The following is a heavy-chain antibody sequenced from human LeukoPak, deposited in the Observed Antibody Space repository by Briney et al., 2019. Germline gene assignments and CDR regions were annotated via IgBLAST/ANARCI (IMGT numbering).Heavy chain of an antibody. CDR1: GFTFSSYG. J-gene: IGHJ4*02. CDR2: IRYDGSNK. D-gene: IGHD3-3*01. Sequence: PGGSLRLSRAASGFTFSSYGMHWVRQAPGKGLEWVAFIRYDGSNKYYADSVKGRFTISRDNSKNTLYLQMNSLRAEDTAVYYCAKDYKDDFWSGYPDFDYWGQGTLVTVSS. V-gene: IGHV3-30*02. CDR3: AKDYKDDFWSGYPDFDY.